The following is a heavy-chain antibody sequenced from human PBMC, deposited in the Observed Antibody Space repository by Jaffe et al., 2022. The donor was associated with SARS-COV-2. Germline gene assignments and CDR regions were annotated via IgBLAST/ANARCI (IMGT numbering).Heavy chain of an antibody. D-gene: IGHD3-10*01. V-gene: IGHV4-34*01. CDR1: GGSFSGYY. J-gene: IGHJ6*02. CDR2: INHSGST. Sequence: QVQLQQWGAGLLKPSETLSLTCAVYGGSFSGYYWSWIRQPPGKGLEWIGEINHSGSTNYNPSLKSRVTISVDTSKNQFSLKLSSVTAADTAVYYCARVRCYYGSGSYYNFNYYYGMDVWGQGTTVTVSS. CDR3: ARVRCYYGSGSYYNFNYYYGMDV.